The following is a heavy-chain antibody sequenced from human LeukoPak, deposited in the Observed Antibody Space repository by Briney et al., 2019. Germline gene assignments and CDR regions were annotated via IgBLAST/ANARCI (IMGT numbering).Heavy chain of an antibody. CDR1: GFTFSSYE. V-gene: IGHV3-48*03. CDR2: IASGGGANR. J-gene: IGHJ6*02. D-gene: IGHD6-13*01. CDR3: AKGGKDGSSWYIHGMDV. Sequence: GGPLTLSCAASGFTFSSYEMNWVRQAPGKGLEWVSYIASGGGANRFYSESVKGRFTISRDNAKNSLYLHMNSLRAEDTAVYYCAKGGKDGSSWYIHGMDVWGQGTTVTVSS.